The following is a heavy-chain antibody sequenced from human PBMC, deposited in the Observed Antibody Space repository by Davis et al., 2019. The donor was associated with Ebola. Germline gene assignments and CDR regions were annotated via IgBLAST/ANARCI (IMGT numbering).Heavy chain of an antibody. CDR3: ASGYYGGLSHNWFDP. V-gene: IGHV1-69*13. J-gene: IGHJ5*02. CDR1: GGTFSSYA. Sequence: SVKVSCKASGGTFSSYAISWVRQAPGQGLEWMGGNIPIFGTANYAQKFQGRVTITADESTSTAYMELSSLRSEDTAVYYCASGYYGGLSHNWFDPWGQGTLVTVSS. D-gene: IGHD3-10*01. CDR2: NIPIFGTA.